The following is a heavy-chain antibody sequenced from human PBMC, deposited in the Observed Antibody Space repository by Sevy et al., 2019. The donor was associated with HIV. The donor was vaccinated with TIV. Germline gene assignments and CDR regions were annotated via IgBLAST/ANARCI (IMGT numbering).Heavy chain of an antibody. V-gene: IGHV3-49*04. Sequence: GGSLRLSCLSSGFTFGDFAISWVRQAPGKGLEWVGLIRSKDYGGTTEHATSVRGRFTISRDDYISGANLQMNSLKDDDTAIYYCAQKHQTYFWGRGTLVTVSS. CDR1: GFTFGDFA. J-gene: IGHJ2*01. CDR3: AQKHQTYF. D-gene: IGHD3-10*01. CDR2: IRSKDYGGTT.